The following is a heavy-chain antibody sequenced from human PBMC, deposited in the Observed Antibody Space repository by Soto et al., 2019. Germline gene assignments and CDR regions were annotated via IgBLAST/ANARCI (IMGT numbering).Heavy chain of an antibody. J-gene: IGHJ5*02. CDR1: GFTFSSYG. D-gene: IGHD6-13*01. Sequence: GGSLRLSCAASGFTFSSYGMHWVRQAPGKGLEWVAVISYDGSNKYYADSVKGRFTISRDNSKNTLYLQMNSLRAEDTAVYYCAKEIAVAAARSNWFDPWGQGTLVTVSS. CDR2: ISYDGSNK. V-gene: IGHV3-30*18. CDR3: AKEIAVAAARSNWFDP.